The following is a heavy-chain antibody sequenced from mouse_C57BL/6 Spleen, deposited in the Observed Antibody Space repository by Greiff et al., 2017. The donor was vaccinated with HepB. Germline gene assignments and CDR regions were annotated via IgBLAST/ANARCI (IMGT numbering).Heavy chain of an antibody. CDR1: GYTFTNYW. V-gene: IGHV1-63*01. CDR2: IYPGGGYT. J-gene: IGHJ2*01. D-gene: IGHD4-1*01. CDR3: ARWGTGPFDY. Sequence: QVQLKQSGAELVRPGTSVKMSCKASGYTFTNYWIGWAKQRPGHGLEWIGDIYPGGGYTNYNEKFKGKATLTADKSSSTAYMQFSSLTSEDSAIYYCARWGTGPFDYWGQGTTLTVSS.